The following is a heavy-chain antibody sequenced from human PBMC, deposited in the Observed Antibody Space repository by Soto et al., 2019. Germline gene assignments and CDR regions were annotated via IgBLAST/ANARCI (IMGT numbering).Heavy chain of an antibody. D-gene: IGHD2-15*01. Sequence: PSETLSLTCAVYGGSFSGYYWSWIRQPPGKGLEWIGEINHSGSTNYNPSLKSRVTISVDTSKNQFSLKLSSVTAADTAVYYCARGRTVRPTLGYCSGGSCWNYFDYWGQGTLVTVSS. CDR2: INHSGST. V-gene: IGHV4-34*01. J-gene: IGHJ4*02. CDR1: GGSFSGYY. CDR3: ARGRTVRPTLGYCSGGSCWNYFDY.